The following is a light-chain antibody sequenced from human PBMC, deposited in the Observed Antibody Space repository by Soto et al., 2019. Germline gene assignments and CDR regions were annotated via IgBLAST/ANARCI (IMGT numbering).Light chain of an antibody. J-gene: IGKJ4*01. CDR3: QQSYSMPRT. Sequence: AIRMTKSPSSLSASTGDRVTITCRASQGISSYLAWYQQKPGKAPKLLIYAASTLQSGVPSRFSGSGSGTDFTVTISSLQPEDFATYYCQQSYSMPRTFGGGTKVDIK. CDR1: QGISSY. CDR2: AAS. V-gene: IGKV1-8*01.